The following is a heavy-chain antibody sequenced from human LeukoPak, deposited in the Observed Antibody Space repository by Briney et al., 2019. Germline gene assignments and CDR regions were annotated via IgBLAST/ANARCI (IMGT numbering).Heavy chain of an antibody. V-gene: IGHV3-30*18. J-gene: IGHJ4*02. CDR1: GFTFSSYG. CDR2: ISYDGSNK. CDR3: AKDGDRYCSGGSCYCDY. D-gene: IGHD2-15*01. Sequence: GGSLRLSCAASGFTFSSYGMHWVRQAPGKGLEWVAVISYDGSNKYYADSVKGRFTISRDNSKNTLYLQMNSLRAEDTAVYYCAKDGDRYCSGGSCYCDYWGQGTLVTVSS.